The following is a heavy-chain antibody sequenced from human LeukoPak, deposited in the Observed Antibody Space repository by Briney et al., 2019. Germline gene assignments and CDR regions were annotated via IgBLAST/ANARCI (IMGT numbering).Heavy chain of an antibody. V-gene: IGHV1-46*01. CDR1: GYTFTSYY. CDR2: INPSGGST. D-gene: IGHD5-18*01. J-gene: IGHJ4*02. Sequence: GASVKVSCKASGYTFTSYYMHWVRQAPGQGLEWMGIINPSGGSTSYAQKFQGRVTMTRDTSTSTVYMEPSSLRSEDTAVYYCARDRSVDTALDYWGQGTLVTVSS. CDR3: ARDRSVDTALDY.